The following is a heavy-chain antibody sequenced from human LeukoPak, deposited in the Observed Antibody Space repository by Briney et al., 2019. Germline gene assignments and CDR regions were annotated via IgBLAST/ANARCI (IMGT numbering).Heavy chain of an antibody. Sequence: PSETLSLTCTVSGGSLNSYYWSWIRQPPGKGLEWIGFITHSGGTDSDSSLGGRVTISVDTSKNQFSLRLTSMTAADTAVYFCARGRISNWGFEGTLFDAWGQGVLVTVSS. D-gene: IGHD7-27*01. CDR1: GGSLNSYY. CDR3: ARGRISNWGFEGTLFDA. V-gene: IGHV4-59*01. CDR2: ITHSGGT. J-gene: IGHJ4*02.